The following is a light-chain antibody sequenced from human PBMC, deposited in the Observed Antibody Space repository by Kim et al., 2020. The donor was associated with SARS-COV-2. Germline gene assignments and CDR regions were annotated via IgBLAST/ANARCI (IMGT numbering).Light chain of an antibody. CDR1: QSVGSN. CDR3: QQFNDWPLT. V-gene: IGKV3-15*01. CDR2: GAS. Sequence: EIVMTQSPATLSVSPGGRATLSCRASQSVGSNLAWYQQKPGQPPRLFIYGASTRASGIPARFSGSGSGTEFTLTISSLQSEDFAVYFCQQFNDWPLTFGGGTKVDIK. J-gene: IGKJ4*01.